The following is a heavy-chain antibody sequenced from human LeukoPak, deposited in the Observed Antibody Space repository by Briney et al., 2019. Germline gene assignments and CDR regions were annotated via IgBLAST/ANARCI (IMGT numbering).Heavy chain of an antibody. V-gene: IGHV3-23*01. CDR1: GFAFSSYA. CDR2: ISGSGGST. J-gene: IGHJ4*02. Sequence: GGSLRLSCAASGFAFSSYAMGWVRQAPGKGLEWVSAISGSGGSTYYADSVKGRFTISRDNSKNTLYLEMNSLRAEDTAVYYCAKGFAVNTLTFEFWGQGTLVTVSS. D-gene: IGHD3-22*01. CDR3: AKGFAVNTLTFEF.